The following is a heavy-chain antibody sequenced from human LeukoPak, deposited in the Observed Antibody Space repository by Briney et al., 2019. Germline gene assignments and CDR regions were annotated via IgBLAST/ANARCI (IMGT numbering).Heavy chain of an antibody. V-gene: IGHV4-59*01. J-gene: IGHJ4*02. CDR3: ARGWGYTSKVYFDS. Sequence: SETLSLTCTVSGGSISSYYGSWIRQPPGKGLEWIGYAYFSGSTTYNPSLKSRVTISVDTSKNQFSLKLSSVTAADTAVYYCARGWGYTSKVYFDSWGRGTLVTVSS. CDR1: GGSISSYY. CDR2: AYFSGST. D-gene: IGHD6-13*01.